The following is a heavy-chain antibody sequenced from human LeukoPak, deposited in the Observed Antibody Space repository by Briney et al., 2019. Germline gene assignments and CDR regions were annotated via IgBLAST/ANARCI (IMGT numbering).Heavy chain of an antibody. J-gene: IGHJ6*03. CDR1: GFTFDDYG. CDR2: IRYDGSNK. D-gene: IGHD5-12*01. V-gene: IGHV3-30*02. Sequence: GGSLRLSCAASGFTFDDYGMYWVRRAPGKGLESVAFIRYDGSNKYYADSVKGRFTVSRDNSKNTLYLQMKSLRAEDTAVYYCAKGGGYEAQYYYYYLDVWGKGTTVTISS. CDR3: AKGGGYEAQYYYYYLDV.